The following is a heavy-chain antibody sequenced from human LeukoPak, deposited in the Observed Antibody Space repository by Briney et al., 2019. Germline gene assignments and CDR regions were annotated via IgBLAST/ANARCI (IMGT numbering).Heavy chain of an antibody. J-gene: IGHJ5*02. D-gene: IGHD2-15*01. V-gene: IGHV3-21*01. CDR2: ISSSSSYI. Sequence: GGSLRLPCAASGFTFSSYSMNWVRQAPGKGLEWVSSISSSSSYIYYADSVKGRFTIPRDNAKNSLYLQMNSLRAEDTAVYYCARDLEYCSGGSCYDWFDPWGQGTLVTVSS. CDR1: GFTFSSYS. CDR3: ARDLEYCSGGSCYDWFDP.